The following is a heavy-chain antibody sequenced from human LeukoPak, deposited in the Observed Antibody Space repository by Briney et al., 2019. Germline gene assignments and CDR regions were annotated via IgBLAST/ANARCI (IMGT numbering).Heavy chain of an antibody. CDR1: GYTFTGYY. D-gene: IGHD6-19*01. V-gene: IGHV1-2*02. J-gene: IGHJ4*02. CDR2: INPNSGGT. Sequence: VASVKVSCKASGYTFTGYYMHWVRQAPGQGLEWMGWINPNSGGTNYAQKFQGRVTMTRDTSISTAYMELSRLRSDDTAVYYCARDISSGWCEGYYFDYWGQGTLVTVSS. CDR3: ARDISSGWCEGYYFDY.